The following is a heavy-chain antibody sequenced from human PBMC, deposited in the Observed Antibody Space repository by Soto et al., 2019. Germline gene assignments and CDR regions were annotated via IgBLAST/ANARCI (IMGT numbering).Heavy chain of an antibody. CDR3: ARSRDIRKSIAARPYYYYYGMDV. J-gene: IGHJ6*02. Sequence: SVKVSCKAPGGTFSRYTISWVRQAPGQGLEWMGRIIPIFGTANYAQKFQGRVTITADESTSTAYMELSSLRSEDTAVYYCARSRDIRKSIAARPYYYYYGMDVWGQGTTVTVSS. V-gene: IGHV1-69*13. CDR2: IIPIFGTA. CDR1: GGTFSRYT. D-gene: IGHD6-6*01.